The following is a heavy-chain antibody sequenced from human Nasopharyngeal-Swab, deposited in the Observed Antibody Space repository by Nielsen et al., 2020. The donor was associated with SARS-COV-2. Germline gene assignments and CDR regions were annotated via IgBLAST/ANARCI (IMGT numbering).Heavy chain of an antibody. J-gene: IGHJ4*02. V-gene: IGHV3-33*01. CDR3: GRDRYYDSSGFGY. D-gene: IGHD3-22*01. CDR1: GFTFNNYG. CDR2: IWYGGSEK. Sequence: GESLKISCAASGFTFNNYGMHWVRQAPGKGLEWVAVIWYGGSEKHYADSVRGRFTISRDNPKNTLYLQMNSLRAEDTAIYYCGRDRYYDSSGFGYWGQGTLVSVSS.